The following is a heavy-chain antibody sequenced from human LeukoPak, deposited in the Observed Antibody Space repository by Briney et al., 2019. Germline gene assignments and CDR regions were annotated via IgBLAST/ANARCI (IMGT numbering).Heavy chain of an antibody. D-gene: IGHD3-9*01. Sequence: PGGSLRLPCAATGFSFRSYWMNWVRQAPGKGLEWLAIIKQDGSEKHYKGSVEGRFTISRDNAKNSLHLQMNSLRAEDTAVYYCAGGSGYLITSWGQGTLVTVSS. CDR1: GFSFRSYW. CDR2: IKQDGSEK. CDR3: AGGSGYLITS. J-gene: IGHJ5*02. V-gene: IGHV3-7*01.